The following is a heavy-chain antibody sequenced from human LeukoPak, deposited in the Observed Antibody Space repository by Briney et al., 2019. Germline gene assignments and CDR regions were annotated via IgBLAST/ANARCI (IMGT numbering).Heavy chain of an antibody. CDR1: GYTFTSYG. CDR2: ISAYNGNT. J-gene: IGHJ4*02. CDR3: ARDQGVLRYFDWLLPDPYYFDY. Sequence: ASVKVSCKASGYTFTSYGISWVRQAPGQGLEWMGWISAYNGNTNYAQKLQGRVTMTTDTSTSTAYMELRSLRSDDTAVYYCARDQGVLRYFDWLLPDPYYFDYWGQGTLVTVPS. V-gene: IGHV1-18*01. D-gene: IGHD3-9*01.